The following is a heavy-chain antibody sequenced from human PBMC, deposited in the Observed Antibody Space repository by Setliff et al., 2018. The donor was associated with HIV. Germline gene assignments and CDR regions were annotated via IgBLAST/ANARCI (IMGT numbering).Heavy chain of an antibody. D-gene: IGHD6-19*01. CDR3: AGDRRGAVAVFDY. V-gene: IGHV3-21*01. J-gene: IGHJ4*02. CDR1: GFIFSGYT. Sequence: GGSLRLSCAASGFIFSGYTMGWVRQAPGKGLEWVSSISSSGKFIYYEDSVKGRFTMSRDNAKNSRYRQMDSLRVEDTAVYFCAGDRRGAVAVFDYWGQGTLVTVSS. CDR2: ISSSGKFI.